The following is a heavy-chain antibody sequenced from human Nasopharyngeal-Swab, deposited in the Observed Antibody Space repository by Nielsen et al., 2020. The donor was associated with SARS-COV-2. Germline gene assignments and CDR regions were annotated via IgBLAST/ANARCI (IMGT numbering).Heavy chain of an antibody. D-gene: IGHD3-3*01. CDR2: ISWDGLTI. CDR1: GFTFDDYG. J-gene: IGHJ4*02. Sequence: GGSLRLSCAASGFTFDDYGMHWVRQAPGKGLEWVSGISWDGLTIGYADSVKGRFTISRDNAKNSLYLQMNSLRVEDMAFYYCAKATNARYDFWSGSFDHWGQGTLVTVSS. CDR3: AKATNARYDFWSGSFDH. V-gene: IGHV3-9*03.